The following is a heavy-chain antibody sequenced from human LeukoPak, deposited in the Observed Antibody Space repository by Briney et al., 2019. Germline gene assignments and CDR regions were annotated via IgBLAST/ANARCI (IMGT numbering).Heavy chain of an antibody. V-gene: IGHV4-34*01. J-gene: IGHJ6*02. CDR1: GGSFSGYY. D-gene: IGHD2-2*01. Sequence: SETLSLTCAVYGGSFSGYYWSWIRQPPGKGLEWIGEINHSGSTNYNPSLKSRVTISVDTSKNQFSLKLSSVTAADTAVYYCARGGSRGNIRYCSSTSCSYYGMDVWGQGTTVTVSS. CDR2: INHSGST. CDR3: ARGGSRGNIRYCSSTSCSYYGMDV.